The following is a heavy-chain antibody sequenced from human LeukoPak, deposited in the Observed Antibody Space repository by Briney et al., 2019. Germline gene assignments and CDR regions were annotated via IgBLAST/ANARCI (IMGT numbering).Heavy chain of an antibody. D-gene: IGHD4-17*01. V-gene: IGHV4-4*07. CDR2: IYTSGST. J-gene: IGHJ5*02. CDR3: ARNSYDYGDYGGGWFDP. Sequence: SETLSLTCTVSGGSTSSYYWSWIRQPAGKGLEWIGRIYTSGSTNYNPSLKSRVTMSVDTSKNQFSLKLSSVTAADTAVYYCARNSYDYGDYGGGWFDPWGQGTLVTVSS. CDR1: GGSTSSYY.